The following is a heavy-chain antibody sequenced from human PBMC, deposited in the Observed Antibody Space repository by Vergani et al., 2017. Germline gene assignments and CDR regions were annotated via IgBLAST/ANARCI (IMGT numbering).Heavy chain of an antibody. Sequence: EVQLVQSGAEVKKPGEFLTISCKGSGYSFTSYWIGWVRQMPGRGLGGMGIYYPGDCDTRYSPSFQGQVTISANKSISSAYLQWSSLKAADTAMYYCARQFGVVVPAATRYYYYMDVWGKGTTVTVSS. CDR1: GYSFTSYW. J-gene: IGHJ6*03. CDR2: YYPGDCDT. V-gene: IGHV5-51*01. CDR3: ARQFGVVVPAATRYYYYMDV. D-gene: IGHD2-2*01.